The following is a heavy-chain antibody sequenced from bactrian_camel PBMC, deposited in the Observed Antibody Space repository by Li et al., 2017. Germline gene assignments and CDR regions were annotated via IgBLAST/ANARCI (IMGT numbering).Heavy chain of an antibody. CDR2: KNTVGGST. J-gene: IGHJ4*01. CDR3: AANFGPYCSGTYLTRRANF. D-gene: IGHD2*01. CDR1: GYAYNQKC. Sequence: HVQLVESGGGSVQPGGSLRLSCAASGYAYNQKCISWFHQAPGREHEGVARKNTVGGSTYYADSVKGRFTISQDNANNTVWLQMNSLKAEDTAMYYCAANFGPYCSGTYLTRRANFWGQGTQVTVS. V-gene: IGHV3S1*01.